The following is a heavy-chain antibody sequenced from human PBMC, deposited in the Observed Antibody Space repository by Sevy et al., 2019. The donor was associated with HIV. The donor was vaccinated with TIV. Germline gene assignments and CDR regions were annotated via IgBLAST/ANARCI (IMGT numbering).Heavy chain of an antibody. V-gene: IGHV3-11*01. Sequence: GGSLRLSCAASGFTFSDYYMSWIRQAPGKGLEWVSYISSGGSTIYYADSVKGRFTISRDNAKNSLYLQMNSLRAEDTAVYYCARERPSWSQQGAGFDYWGQGTLVTVSS. CDR3: ARERPSWSQQGAGFDY. J-gene: IGHJ4*02. D-gene: IGHD6-13*01. CDR1: GFTFSDYY. CDR2: ISSGGSTI.